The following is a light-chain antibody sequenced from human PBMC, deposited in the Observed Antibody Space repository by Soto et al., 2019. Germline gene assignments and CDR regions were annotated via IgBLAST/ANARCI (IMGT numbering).Light chain of an antibody. J-gene: IGKJ1*01. CDR2: AAS. V-gene: IGKV1-39*01. CDR3: LETYSTPWT. CDR1: RSVSNY. Sequence: DIRMSQSPASVSASVGDRVTITCRASRSVSNYLSWYQQKPGKAPKLLIYAASNLQGGVPSRFSGSGSGTHFTLTISSLQPEDFATYYCLETYSTPWTFGQGTKVDI.